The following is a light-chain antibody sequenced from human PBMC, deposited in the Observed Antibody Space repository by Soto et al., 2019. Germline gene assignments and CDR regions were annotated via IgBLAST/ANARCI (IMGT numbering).Light chain of an antibody. CDR3: QKYNSAPWK. Sequence: DIQMTQSPSSLSASVGDRVTITCRASQGISNHLAWYQQQPGKVPKLLIYVASTLQSGVPSRFSGSGSGTDFTLTISSLQPEDVATYYCQKYNSAPWKFGQGTKVEIK. CDR1: QGISNH. J-gene: IGKJ1*01. V-gene: IGKV1-27*01. CDR2: VAS.